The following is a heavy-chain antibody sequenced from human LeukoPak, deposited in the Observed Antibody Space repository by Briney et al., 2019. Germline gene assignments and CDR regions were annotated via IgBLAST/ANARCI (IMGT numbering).Heavy chain of an antibody. CDR2: ISYDGSNK. CDR1: GFTFSSYA. Sequence: GGSLRLSCAASGFTFSSYAMHWVRQAPGKGLEWVAVISYDGSNKYYADSVKGRFTISRDNSKNTLYLQMNSLRAEDTAVYYCARIAAAVAAAGIRPTDYWGQGTLVTVSS. CDR3: ARIAAAVAAAGIRPTDY. V-gene: IGHV3-30*04. D-gene: IGHD6-13*01. J-gene: IGHJ4*02.